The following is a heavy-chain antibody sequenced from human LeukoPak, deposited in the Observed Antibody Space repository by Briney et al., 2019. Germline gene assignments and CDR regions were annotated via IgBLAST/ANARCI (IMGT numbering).Heavy chain of an antibody. D-gene: IGHD4-23*01. Sequence: SETLSLTCTVSGGSLSSGSYYWGWIRQPPGKGLEWIGNIYNSGKTDYNPSLKSRVSISVDTSKNQFSLKLTSVTAADTAVFHCARLLRGGNSGYWFDPWGQGTLLTVSS. CDR1: GGSLSSGSYY. J-gene: IGHJ5*02. V-gene: IGHV4-39*01. CDR3: ARLLRGGNSGYWFDP. CDR2: IYNSGKT.